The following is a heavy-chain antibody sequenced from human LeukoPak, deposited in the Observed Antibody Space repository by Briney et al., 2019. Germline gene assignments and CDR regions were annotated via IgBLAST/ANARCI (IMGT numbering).Heavy chain of an antibody. CDR3: ANTAARRGLDDY. V-gene: IGHV3-48*03. J-gene: IGHJ4*02. Sequence: GGSLRLSCAASGFTFSSYEMNWVRQAPGKGLEWVSYISSSGSTIYYADSVKGRFTISRDNSKNTLYLQMNSLRAEDTAVYYCANTAARRGLDDYWGQGTLVTVSS. CDR2: ISSSGSTI. D-gene: IGHD6-6*01. CDR1: GFTFSSYE.